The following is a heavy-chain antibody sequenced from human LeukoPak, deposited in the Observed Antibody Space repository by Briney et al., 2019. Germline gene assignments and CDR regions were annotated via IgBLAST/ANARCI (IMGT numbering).Heavy chain of an antibody. J-gene: IGHJ6*03. V-gene: IGHV3-30*02. CDR2: IRYDGSSE. Sequence: GGSLRLSCAASGFSFSDYDMHWVRQALGKGLGWVAFIRYDGSSEYYGDSVKGRFTISRDNSKNTLYLQMSSLRPEDTALYYCAKERGLLLYYYYSYMDVWGKGTTVTISS. CDR1: GFSFSDYD. CDR3: AKERGLLLYYYYSYMDV. D-gene: IGHD3-10*01.